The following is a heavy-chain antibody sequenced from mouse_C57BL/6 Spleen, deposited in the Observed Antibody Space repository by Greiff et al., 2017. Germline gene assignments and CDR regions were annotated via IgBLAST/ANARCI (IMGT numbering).Heavy chain of an antibody. V-gene: IGHV1-9*01. J-gene: IGHJ2*01. Sequence: VQLQQSGAELMKPGASVKLSCKATGYTFTGYWIEWVKQRPGHGLEWIGENLPGSVSTNYNEKFKGKATFTADTSSNTAYMQLSSLTTEDSAIYYCARDAGDTTVEVDYWGQGTTRTVSS. CDR1: GYTFTGYW. CDR3: ARDAGDTTVEVDY. D-gene: IGHD1-1*01. CDR2: NLPGSVST.